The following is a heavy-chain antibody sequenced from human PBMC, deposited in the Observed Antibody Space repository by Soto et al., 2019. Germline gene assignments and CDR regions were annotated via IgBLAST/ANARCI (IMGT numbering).Heavy chain of an antibody. J-gene: IGHJ6*02. CDR1: GGTFSSYA. CDR3: ARGTRPSNYDILSSPYYYGMDV. D-gene: IGHD3-9*01. Sequence: AVKVSCKASGGTFSSYAISWVRQAPGQGLEWMGGIIPIFGTANYAQKFQGRVTITADESASTAYMELSSLRSEDTAVYYCARGTRPSNYDILSSPYYYGMDVWGQGTTVTVSS. CDR2: IIPIFGTA. V-gene: IGHV1-69*13.